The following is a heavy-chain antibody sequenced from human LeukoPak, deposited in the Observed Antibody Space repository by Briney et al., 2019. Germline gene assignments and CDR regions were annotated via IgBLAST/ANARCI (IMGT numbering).Heavy chain of an antibody. J-gene: IGHJ6*03. CDR1: GFSFRSHG. Sequence: GGTLRLSCAASGFSFRSHGMNWVRQAPGKGLEWVSGISPRGDITYYKDSVRGRFTISRDNFKNTVSLQLNSLRAEDTTMYYCAKVPDLGYYYYYMDVWGKGTTVTISS. CDR2: ISPRGDIT. CDR3: AKVPDLGYYYYYMDV. V-gene: IGHV3-23*01.